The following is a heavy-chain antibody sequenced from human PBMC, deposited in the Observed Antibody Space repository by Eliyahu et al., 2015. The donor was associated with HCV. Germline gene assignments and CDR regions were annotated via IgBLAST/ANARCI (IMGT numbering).Heavy chain of an antibody. J-gene: IGHJ6*02. V-gene: IGHV3-33*01. CDR3: ASITGGYGDDPYYYYGMDV. CDR1: GFTFXSXX. CDR2: IWYDGSNK. D-gene: IGHD4-17*01. Sequence: QVQLVESGGGXVQPGRSLXLSCAAXGFTFXSXXXXWVRQAPGKGLGWXAVIWYDGSNKYYADSVKGRFTISRDNSKNTLYLQMNSLRAEDTAVYYCASITGGYGDDPYYYYGMDVWGQGTTVTVSS.